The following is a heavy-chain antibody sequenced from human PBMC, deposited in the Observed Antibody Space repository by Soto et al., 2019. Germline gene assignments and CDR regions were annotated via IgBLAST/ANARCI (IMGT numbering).Heavy chain of an antibody. CDR1: GFTFSSYA. Sequence: EVQLLESGGGLVQPGGSLRLSCAASGFTFSSYAMSWVRQAPGKGLEWVSAISGSGGSTYYAASVKGRFTISRDNSKNTLYLQMNSMRAEDTAVYYCAKDLRSITIFGVVFDYWGQGTLVTVSS. D-gene: IGHD3-3*01. V-gene: IGHV3-23*01. CDR3: AKDLRSITIFGVVFDY. J-gene: IGHJ4*02. CDR2: ISGSGGST.